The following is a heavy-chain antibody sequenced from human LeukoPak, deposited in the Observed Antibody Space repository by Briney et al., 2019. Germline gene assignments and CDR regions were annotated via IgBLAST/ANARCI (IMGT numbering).Heavy chain of an antibody. CDR2: IYHSGST. J-gene: IGHJ3*02. Sequence: SETLSLTCAVSGGSISSGGYSWSWIRQPPGEGLEWIGYIYHSGSTYYNPSLKSRVTISVDRSKNQFSLKLSSVTAADTAVYYCASIASDSSAFDIWGQGTMVTVSS. D-gene: IGHD2-21*02. CDR3: ASIASDSSAFDI. V-gene: IGHV4-30-2*01. CDR1: GGSISSGGYS.